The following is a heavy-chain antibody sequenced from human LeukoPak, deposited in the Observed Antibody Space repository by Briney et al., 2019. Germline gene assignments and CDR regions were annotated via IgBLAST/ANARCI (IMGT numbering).Heavy chain of an antibody. CDR2: ISYDGSNK. Sequence: GGSLRLSCAASGFIFSNYAMHWVRQAPGKGLEWVAVISYDGSNKYYAESVKVRFTISRDNSKNTLYLQMNSLRAEDTAVYYCARVIVFMSTGPHLDYWGQGTLAIVSS. D-gene: IGHD3-16*01. CDR3: ARVIVFMSTGPHLDY. CDR1: GFIFSNYA. J-gene: IGHJ4*02. V-gene: IGHV3-30*04.